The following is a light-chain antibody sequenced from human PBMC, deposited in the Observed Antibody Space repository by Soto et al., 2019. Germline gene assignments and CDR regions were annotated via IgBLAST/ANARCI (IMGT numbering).Light chain of an antibody. Sequence: DIQMTQSPSSLSASVGDRVTITCRSSQSISSYLNWYQQKPGKGPKLLMYAASSLQSGVPSRFSGRRSGTDFTITISSLQPEDFAIYYCQQSYSNPRTFGQGTKVQIK. CDR2: AAS. V-gene: IGKV1-39*01. J-gene: IGKJ1*01. CDR1: QSISSY. CDR3: QQSYSNPRT.